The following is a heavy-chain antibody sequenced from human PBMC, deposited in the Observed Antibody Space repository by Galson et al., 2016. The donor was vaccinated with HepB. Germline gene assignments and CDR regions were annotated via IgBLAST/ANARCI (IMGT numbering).Heavy chain of an antibody. CDR1: GFTFSKYA. D-gene: IGHD3-3*01. J-gene: IGHJ6*02. Sequence: SLRLSCAASGFTFSKYAMTWVRQAPGKGLEWVSTLTASGGSYYAAPVKGRFTNPRDNSKNTLYLQMNSLRAEDTAVYFCAKDWGYDLWSGGYHYGMDVWGQGTTVTVSS. V-gene: IGHV3-23*01. CDR3: AKDWGYDLWSGGYHYGMDV. CDR2: LTASGGS.